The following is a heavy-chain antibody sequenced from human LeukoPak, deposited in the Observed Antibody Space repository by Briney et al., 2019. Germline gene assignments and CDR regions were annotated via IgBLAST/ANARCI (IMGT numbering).Heavy chain of an antibody. CDR3: ARQAAAVYYYYYYMDV. Sequence: SETLSLTCTVSGGSISSSSYYWGWIRQPPGKGLEWIGYIYYSGSTNYNPSLKSRVTISVDTSKNQFSLKLSSVTAADTAVYYCARQAAAVYYYYYYMDVWGKGTTVTVSS. V-gene: IGHV4-61*05. J-gene: IGHJ6*03. CDR2: IYYSGST. CDR1: GGSISSSSYY. D-gene: IGHD6-13*01.